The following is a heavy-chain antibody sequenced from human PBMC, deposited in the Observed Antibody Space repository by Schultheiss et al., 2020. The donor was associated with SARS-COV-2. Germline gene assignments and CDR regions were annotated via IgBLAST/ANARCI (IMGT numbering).Heavy chain of an antibody. V-gene: IGHV4-39*07. J-gene: IGHJ6*02. CDR2: IYYSGST. CDR3: ARGGDYVFFGMDV. D-gene: IGHD4-17*01. Sequence: SETLSLTCTVSGGSISSGYYWGWIRQPPGKGLEWIGSIYYSGSTYYNPSLKSRVTISVDTSKNQFSLKLSSVTAADTAVYYCARGGDYVFFGMDVWGQGTTVTVSS. CDR1: GGSISSGYY.